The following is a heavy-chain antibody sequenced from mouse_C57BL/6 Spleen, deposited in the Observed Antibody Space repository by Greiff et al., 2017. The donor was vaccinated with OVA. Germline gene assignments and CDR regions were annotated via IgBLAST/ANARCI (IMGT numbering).Heavy chain of an antibody. CDR3: AGDRSSYDGYPYYAMDY. D-gene: IGHD2-3*01. CDR1: GFTFSSYA. J-gene: IGHJ4*01. Sequence: EVQLQESGGGLVKPGGSLKLSCAASGFTFSSYAMSWVRQTPEKRLEWVATISAGGSYTYYPDNVKGRVTISRDNAKNKLYLQMSHLKSEETAMYYCAGDRSSYDGYPYYAMDYWGQGTSVTVSS. V-gene: IGHV5-4*01. CDR2: ISAGGSYT.